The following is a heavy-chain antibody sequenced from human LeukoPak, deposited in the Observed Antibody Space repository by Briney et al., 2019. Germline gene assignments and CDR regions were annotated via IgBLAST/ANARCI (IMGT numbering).Heavy chain of an antibody. J-gene: IGHJ3*02. CDR3: ARAITMKVVASDAFDI. D-gene: IGHD3-22*01. CDR2: ISSSSSFI. CDR1: GFTFSSYS. V-gene: IGHV3-21*01. Sequence: PGGSLRLSCAASGFTFSSYSLDWVRQAPGKGLEWVSSISSSSSFIYYADSVKGRLTISRDNAKNSLYLQMNSLRAEDTAVYYCARAITMKVVASDAFDIWGQGTMVTVS.